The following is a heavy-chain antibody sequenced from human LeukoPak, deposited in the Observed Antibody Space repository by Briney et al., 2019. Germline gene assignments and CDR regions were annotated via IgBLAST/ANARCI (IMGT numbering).Heavy chain of an antibody. CDR3: ARKDCSSTSCPVDY. CDR1: GFTFSNYG. V-gene: IGHV3-30*02. D-gene: IGHD2-2*01. J-gene: IGHJ4*02. CDR2: IRYDGSNK. Sequence: GGSLRLSCAASGFTFSNYGMHWVRQAPGKGLEWVAFIRYDGSNKYYADSVKGRFTISRDNSKNTLYLQMNSLRAEDTAVYYCARKDCSSTSCPVDYWGQGTLVTVSS.